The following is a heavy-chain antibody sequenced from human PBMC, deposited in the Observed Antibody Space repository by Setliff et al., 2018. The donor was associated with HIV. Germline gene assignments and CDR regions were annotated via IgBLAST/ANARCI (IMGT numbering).Heavy chain of an antibody. D-gene: IGHD6-19*01. CDR3: ASRNMGSGFPQGENAFDI. J-gene: IGHJ3*02. V-gene: IGHV1-45*02. CDR2: ITPFNGNT. CDR1: GYTFTYRY. Sequence: VASVKVSCKASGYTFTYRYLHWVRQAPGQALEWMGWITPFNGNTNYAQKFQDRVTITMDRSMSTACMALSGLRSEDTAMYYCASRNMGSGFPQGENAFDIWGQGTMVTVSS.